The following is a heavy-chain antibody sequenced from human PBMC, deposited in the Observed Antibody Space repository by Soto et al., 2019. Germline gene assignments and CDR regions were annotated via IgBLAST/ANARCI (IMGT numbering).Heavy chain of an antibody. Sequence: QVQLVQSGTEVKKPGSSVKVSCKASGGTFRNYPINWVRQAPGQGLEWMGSIFPLTDIPDYAQNFQARLTISADKPTSPAYRELSGLTSDATAMYFCARSTLVVLNYFESWGQGTLVTVSS. CDR2: IFPLTDIP. J-gene: IGHJ4*02. CDR3: ARSTLVVLNYFES. CDR1: GGTFRNYP. V-gene: IGHV1-69*02. D-gene: IGHD1-1*01.